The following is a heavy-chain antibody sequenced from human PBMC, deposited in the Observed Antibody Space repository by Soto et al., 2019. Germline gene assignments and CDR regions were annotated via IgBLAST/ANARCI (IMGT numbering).Heavy chain of an antibody. J-gene: IGHJ6*02. CDR2: IYYSGST. CDR1: GGSISSSSYY. V-gene: IGHV4-39*01. Sequence: PSETLSLTCTVSGGSISSSSYYWGWIRQPPGKGLEWIGSIYYSGSTYYNPSLKSRVTISVDTSKNQFSLKLSSVTAADTAVYYCASVKGRSQQIHYYGMDVWGQGTTVTVSS. D-gene: IGHD6-13*01. CDR3: ASVKGRSQQIHYYGMDV.